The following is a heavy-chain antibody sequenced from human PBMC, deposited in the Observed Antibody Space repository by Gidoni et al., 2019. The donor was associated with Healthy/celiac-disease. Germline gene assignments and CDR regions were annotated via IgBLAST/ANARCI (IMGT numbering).Heavy chain of an antibody. CDR1: GFTFSSYA. CDR2: ISSNGGST. Sequence: EVQLVESGGGLVQPGGSLRLSCSASGFTFSSYAMHWVRQAPGKGLEYVSAISSNGGSTYYADSVKGRFTISRDNSKNTLYLQMSSLRAEDTAVYYCVKGTSGYSYGGAEYFQHWGQGTLVTVSS. J-gene: IGHJ1*01. CDR3: VKGTSGYSYGGAEYFQH. V-gene: IGHV3-64D*06. D-gene: IGHD5-18*01.